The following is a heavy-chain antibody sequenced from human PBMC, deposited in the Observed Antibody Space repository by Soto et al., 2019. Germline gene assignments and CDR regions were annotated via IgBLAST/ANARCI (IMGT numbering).Heavy chain of an antibody. CDR3: ARDLVIDDFWSGYYYYYYGMDV. CDR2: INAGNGNT. V-gene: IGHV1-3*01. CDR1: GYTFTSYA. J-gene: IGHJ6*02. D-gene: IGHD3-3*01. Sequence: ASVKVSCKASGYTFTSYAMHWVRQAPGQRLEWMGWINAGNGNTKYSQKFQGRVTITRDTSASTAYMELSSLRSEDTAVYYCARDLVIDDFWSGYYYYYYGMDVWGQGPTVTVSS.